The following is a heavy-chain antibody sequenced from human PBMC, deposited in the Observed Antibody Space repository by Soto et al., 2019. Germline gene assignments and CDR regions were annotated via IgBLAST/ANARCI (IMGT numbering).Heavy chain of an antibody. CDR3: ARDPEL. J-gene: IGHJ3*01. CDR2: IYNSGST. V-gene: IGHV4-31*03. CDR1: GGSISSGGYY. Sequence: QVQLQESGPGLVKPSETLSLTCTVSGGSISSGGYYWSWIRQHPGKGLEWIGYIYNSGSTYYNAYLKCRVTISAGTSRNQFSLQMNSVTAADTAVYYCARDPELWGQGTMVTVSS.